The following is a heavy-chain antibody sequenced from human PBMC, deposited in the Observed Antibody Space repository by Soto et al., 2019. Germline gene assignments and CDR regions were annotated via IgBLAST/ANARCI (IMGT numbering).Heavy chain of an antibody. D-gene: IGHD6-19*01. Sequence: QVQLQESGPGLVKPSETLSLTCTVSGGSIIDYYWSWLRQPPGKRLEWIGYVHSSGITDYNSSLKSRLPMSVDTSKNRFSLKLSSVTAADTAVYYCARHNWLAPFDYWGQGTLVSVSS. CDR3: ARHNWLAPFDY. J-gene: IGHJ4*02. V-gene: IGHV4-59*08. CDR2: VHSSGIT. CDR1: GGSIIDYY.